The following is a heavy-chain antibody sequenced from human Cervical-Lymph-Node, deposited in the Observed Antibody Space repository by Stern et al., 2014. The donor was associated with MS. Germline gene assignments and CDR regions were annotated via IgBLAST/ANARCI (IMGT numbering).Heavy chain of an antibody. J-gene: IGHJ2*01. Sequence: QLVESGAEVKKPGASVKASCKASGYTFTNYYVHWVRQAPGQGLEWMGIINPSDGSTTYAQKFQGRVTMTRDTSTSTVYMEQSSLRSEDTAVYYCARGAGWGYWYFDLWGRGTLVTVSS. CDR3: ARGAGWGYWYFDL. V-gene: IGHV1-46*03. CDR2: INPSDGST. D-gene: IGHD6-19*01. CDR1: GYTFTNYY.